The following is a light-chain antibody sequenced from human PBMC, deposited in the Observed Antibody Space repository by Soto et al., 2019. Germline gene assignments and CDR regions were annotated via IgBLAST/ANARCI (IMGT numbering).Light chain of an antibody. CDR2: GAS. Sequence: EIVLTQSPGTLSLSPGERATLSCRASQSISSSYLAWYQQKPGQAPSLLISGASSRATAIPDRFSGSGSGTDLTLTSSRLEPEDLEVYFWQQYGSSPWTFGQGTKVEIK. V-gene: IGKV3-20*01. CDR1: QSISSSY. CDR3: QQYGSSPWT. J-gene: IGKJ1*01.